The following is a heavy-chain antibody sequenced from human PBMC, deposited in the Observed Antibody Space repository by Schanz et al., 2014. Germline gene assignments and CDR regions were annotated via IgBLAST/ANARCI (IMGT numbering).Heavy chain of an antibody. CDR3: VRDERISSGVWFDP. J-gene: IGHJ5*02. V-gene: IGHV3-74*01. D-gene: IGHD3-3*02. Sequence: VQVVESGGGLVQPGGSLRLSCAASGFTVSSNWMHWFRQGPGKGLSWVARIDGEGSDTRYADSVKGRFTISRDNARNTVSLQMNSLRADDTAVYYCVRDERISSGVWFDPWGQGTLVTVSS. CDR2: IDGEGSDT. CDR1: GFTVSSNW.